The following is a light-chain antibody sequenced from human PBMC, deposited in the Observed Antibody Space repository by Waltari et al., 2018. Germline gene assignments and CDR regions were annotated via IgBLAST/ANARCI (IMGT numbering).Light chain of an antibody. CDR2: DVS. V-gene: IGLV2-11*01. Sequence: QSALTQPRSVSGSPGQSVTISCTGTRGDVGDYNYVSWYQEQPGKAPRLTIYDVSERPAGVPDGFSASKSGNTASLTISGLQAEDEGSYHCCSRAGSSVVFGGGTKLTVL. J-gene: IGLJ2*01. CDR3: CSRAGSSVV. CDR1: RGDVGDYNY.